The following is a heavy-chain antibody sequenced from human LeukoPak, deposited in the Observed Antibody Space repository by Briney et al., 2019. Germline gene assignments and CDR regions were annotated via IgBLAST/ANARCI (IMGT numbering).Heavy chain of an antibody. CDR1: GFIFRNYW. D-gene: IGHD3-10*01. CDR2: INEDGSEK. Sequence: GGSLRLSCAAAGFIFRNYWMGWVRQAPGKGLEWVANINEDGSEKYYVDSVKGRFIISRDNAKNSLYLQMNILRAEDTAVFYCLSGSGHCGQGSLVTVSS. J-gene: IGHJ4*02. V-gene: IGHV3-7*01. CDR3: LSGSGH.